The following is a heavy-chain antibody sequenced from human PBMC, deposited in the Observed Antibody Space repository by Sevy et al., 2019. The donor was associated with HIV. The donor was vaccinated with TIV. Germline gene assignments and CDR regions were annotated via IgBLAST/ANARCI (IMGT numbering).Heavy chain of an antibody. CDR1: GFTFSSYA. D-gene: IGHD3-22*01. CDR3: AKENYYDSSGYYDYYYYYGMDV. CDR2: ISGSGGST. Sequence: GGSLRLSCAASGFTFSSYAMSWVRQAPGKGLEWVSIISGSGGSTYYANSVKGRFTISRDNSKNTLYLQMNSLRAEDTAVYYCAKENYYDSSGYYDYYYYYGMDVWGQGTTVTVSS. J-gene: IGHJ6*02. V-gene: IGHV3-23*01.